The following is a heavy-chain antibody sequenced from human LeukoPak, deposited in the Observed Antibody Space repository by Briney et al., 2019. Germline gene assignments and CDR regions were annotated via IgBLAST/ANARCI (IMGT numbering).Heavy chain of an antibody. J-gene: IGHJ4*02. CDR3: ARSFEYYDFWSHIGSPLDY. V-gene: IGHV3-21*01. CDR2: ISSSSSYI. D-gene: IGHD3-3*01. Sequence: GGSLRLSCAASGFTFSSYSMNWVRQAPGKGLEWVSSISSSSSYIYYADSVKGRFTISRDNAKNSLYLQMNSLRAEDTAVYYCARSFEYYDFWSHIGSPLDYWGQGTLVTVSS. CDR1: GFTFSSYS.